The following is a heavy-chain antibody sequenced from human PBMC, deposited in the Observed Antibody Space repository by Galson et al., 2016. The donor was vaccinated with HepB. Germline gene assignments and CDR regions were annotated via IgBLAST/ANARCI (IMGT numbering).Heavy chain of an antibody. V-gene: IGHV4-31*03. CDR2: IIYRGNT. CDR3: ARGSYDYFFDY. J-gene: IGHJ4*02. Sequence: TLSLTCSVSGDSINNGAFSWSWIRQDPGKALEWIGHIIYRGNTYYNPSPESRGKMSIDTSKTHLSLKLTSVTAADTAVYYCARGSYDYFFDYWGQGTLITVSS. CDR1: GDSINNGAFS. D-gene: IGHD4/OR15-4a*01.